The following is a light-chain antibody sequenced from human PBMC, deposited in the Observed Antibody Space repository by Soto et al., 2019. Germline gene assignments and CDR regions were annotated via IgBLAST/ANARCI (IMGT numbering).Light chain of an antibody. CDR2: DNN. Sequence: QSVLTQPPSVSGAPGQRVIISCTGSSSNIGAGYDVHWYQQLPGTAHRLLIYDNNNRPSGVPARFSVSKSDTSASLAITGLQPEDEADYYCQSYDSSLSGSYVFGTGTKVTVL. V-gene: IGLV1-40*01. CDR3: QSYDSSLSGSYV. CDR1: SSNIGAGYD. J-gene: IGLJ1*01.